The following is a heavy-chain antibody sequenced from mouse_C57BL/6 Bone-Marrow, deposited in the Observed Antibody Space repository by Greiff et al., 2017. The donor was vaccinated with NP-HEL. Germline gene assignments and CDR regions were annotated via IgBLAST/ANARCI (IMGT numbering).Heavy chain of an antibody. D-gene: IGHD3-2*02. CDR3: AKTAQAAY. V-gene: IGHV5-17*01. Sequence: EVMLVESGGGLVKPGGSLKLSCAASGFTFSDYGMHWVRQAPEKGLEWVAYISSGSSTIYSADTVKGRFTISRDNAKNTLFLQMTSLRAEDTAMYYCAKTAQAAYWGQGTLVTVSA. CDR2: ISSGSSTI. J-gene: IGHJ3*01. CDR1: GFTFSDYG.